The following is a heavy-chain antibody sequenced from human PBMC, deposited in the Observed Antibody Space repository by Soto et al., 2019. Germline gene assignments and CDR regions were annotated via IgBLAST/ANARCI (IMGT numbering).Heavy chain of an antibody. CDR3: ARDSSGWYLRDGGFDY. D-gene: IGHD6-19*01. Sequence: VGSLRLSCAASGFTVSSNYMSWVRQAPGKGLEWVSVIYSGGSTYYADSVKGRFTISRDNSKNTLYLQMNSLRAEDTAVYYCARDSSGWYLRDGGFDYWGQGTLVTVSS. V-gene: IGHV3-66*01. CDR1: GFTVSSNY. J-gene: IGHJ4*02. CDR2: IYSGGST.